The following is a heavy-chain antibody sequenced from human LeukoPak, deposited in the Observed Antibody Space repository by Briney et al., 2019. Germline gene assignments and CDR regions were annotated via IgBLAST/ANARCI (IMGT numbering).Heavy chain of an antibody. CDR3: ARGTTALGY. J-gene: IGHJ4*02. Sequence: SETLSLTCTVSGGSISSYYWSWTRQPPGKGLEWIGYIYYSGSTNYNPSLKSRVTISVDTSKNQFSLKLSSVTAADTAVYYCARGTTALGYWGQGTLVTVSS. CDR1: GGSISSYY. V-gene: IGHV4-59*01. CDR2: IYYSGST. D-gene: IGHD4-11*01.